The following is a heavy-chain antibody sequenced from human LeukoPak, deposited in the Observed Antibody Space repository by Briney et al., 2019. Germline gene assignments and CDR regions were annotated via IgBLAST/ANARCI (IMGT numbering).Heavy chain of an antibody. CDR2: IYPGDSDT. V-gene: IGHV5-51*01. J-gene: IGHJ4*02. D-gene: IGHD1-26*01. CDR3: ARHWGGSTTDPSDY. CDR1: GYSFTRFW. Sequence: GESLKISCQGSGYSFTRFWIVWVRQMPGKGLEWMGMIYPGDSDTRYSPSFQGQVTISADKSISTAYLQWSGLKASYTATYYCARHWGGSTTDPSDYWGQGTLVTVSS.